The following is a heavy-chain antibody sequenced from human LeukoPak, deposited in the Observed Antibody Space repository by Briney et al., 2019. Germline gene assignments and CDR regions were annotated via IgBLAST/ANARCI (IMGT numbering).Heavy chain of an antibody. J-gene: IGHJ3*01. CDR2: MYNSGST. CDR1: GGSISTYY. D-gene: IGHD1-26*01. V-gene: IGHV4-59*08. Sequence: SETLSLTCTVSGGSISTYYWSWIRQPPGKGLEWIGYMYNSGSTNYNPSLKSRATISIDTPKNQVSLRLSSVTAADTAVYYCARQGSGGRSFDVWGQGTMVTVSS. CDR3: ARQGSGGRSFDV.